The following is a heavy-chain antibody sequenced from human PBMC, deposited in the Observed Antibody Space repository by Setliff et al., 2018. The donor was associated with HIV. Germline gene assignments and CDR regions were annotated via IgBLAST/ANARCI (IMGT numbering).Heavy chain of an antibody. CDR2: IKQDGSEM. Sequence: GGSLRLSCAASGFTFSSYWMSWVRQAPGKGLEWVANIKQDGSEMYYVDSVKGRFTISRDNAKNSLFLQMKSLRAEDTGVYYCARDSGTTVGATRPGYWGQGTLVTVSS. CDR3: ARDSGTTVGATRPGY. CDR1: GFTFSSYW. V-gene: IGHV3-7*01. J-gene: IGHJ4*02. D-gene: IGHD1-26*01.